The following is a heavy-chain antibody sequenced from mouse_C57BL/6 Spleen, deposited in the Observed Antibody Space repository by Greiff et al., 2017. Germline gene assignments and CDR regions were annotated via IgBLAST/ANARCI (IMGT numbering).Heavy chain of an antibody. CDR2: IYPGSGST. Sequence: VQLQQPGAELVKPGASVTMSCKASGYTFTSYWITWVKQRPGQGLEWIGDIYPGSGSTNYNEKFKSKATLTVDTSSSTAYMQLSSLTSEDSAVYDCARCGTSAYWYFDVWGTGTTVTVSS. D-gene: IGHD1-1*02. J-gene: IGHJ1*03. CDR3: ARCGTSAYWYFDV. V-gene: IGHV1-55*01. CDR1: GYTFTSYW.